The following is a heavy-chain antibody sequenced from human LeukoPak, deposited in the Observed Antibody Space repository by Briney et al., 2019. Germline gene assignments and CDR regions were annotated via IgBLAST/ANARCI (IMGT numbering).Heavy chain of an antibody. CDR2: IDHRGDT. CDR3: ARGATISETGYFDF. V-gene: IGHV4-34*01. CDR1: GGSFSRYY. J-gene: IGHJ4*03. Sequence: NTSETLSLTCAVYGGSFSRYYWSWIRQSPGKGLEWIAEIDHRGDTNYNPSVKSRVTMSVDTSKNQFSLKVRSLSAADTAVYYCARGATISETGYFDFWGQGTLVTVSS. D-gene: IGHD5-24*01.